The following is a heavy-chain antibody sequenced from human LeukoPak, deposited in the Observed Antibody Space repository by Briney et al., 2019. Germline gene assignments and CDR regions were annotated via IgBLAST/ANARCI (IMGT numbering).Heavy chain of an antibody. V-gene: IGHV3-21*01. CDR2: ISSSSSYI. CDR3: ARDSPGDFYYYYMDV. J-gene: IGHJ6*03. CDR1: GFTFSSYS. D-gene: IGHD1-14*01. Sequence: GESLRLSCAASGFTFSSYSMNWVRQAPGKGLEWVSSISSSSSYIYYADSVKGRFTISRDNAKNSLYLQMNSLRAEDTAVYYCARDSPGDFYYYYMDVWGKGTTVTISS.